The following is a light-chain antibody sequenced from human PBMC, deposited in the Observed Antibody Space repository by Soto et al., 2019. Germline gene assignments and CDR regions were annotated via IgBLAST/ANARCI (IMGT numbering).Light chain of an antibody. CDR3: QQYGSFPYT. CDR1: QRVSSSY. J-gene: IGKJ2*01. CDR2: DAS. V-gene: IGKV3-20*01. Sequence: EIVLTQSPGTLSLSPGERATLSCRASQRVSSSYLAWYQQKPGQAPGLLIYDASSRATGIPDRFSGSGSGTDFTLTISRLEPEDFAVYYCQQYGSFPYTFGQGTKLEIK.